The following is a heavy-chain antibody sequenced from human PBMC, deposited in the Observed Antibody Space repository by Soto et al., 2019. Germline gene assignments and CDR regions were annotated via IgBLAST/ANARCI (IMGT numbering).Heavy chain of an antibody. Sequence: QVQLQESGPGLVKPSQTLSLTCTVSGGSISSGGYYWSWIRQHPGKGLEWIGYIYYSGSTYYNPSLKSRVTISVDTSKNQFSLKLSSVTAVDTAVYYCARVRYSSGGSCYPRFDPWGQGTPVTVSS. D-gene: IGHD2-15*01. CDR2: IYYSGST. V-gene: IGHV4-31*03. CDR1: GGSISSGGYY. CDR3: ARVRYSSGGSCYPRFDP. J-gene: IGHJ5*02.